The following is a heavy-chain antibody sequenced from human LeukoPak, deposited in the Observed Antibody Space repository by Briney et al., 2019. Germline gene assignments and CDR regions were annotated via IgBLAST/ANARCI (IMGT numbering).Heavy chain of an antibody. V-gene: IGHV3-30*18. CDR1: GFTFSSYG. J-gene: IGHJ4*02. D-gene: IGHD1-7*01. Sequence: PGRSLRLSCAASGFTFSSYGMHWVRQAPGEGLEWVAVISYDGSNKYYADSVKGRFTISRDNSKNTLYLQMNSLRAEDTAVYYCAKGNSIDYWGQGTLVTVSS. CDR2: ISYDGSNK. CDR3: AKGNSIDY.